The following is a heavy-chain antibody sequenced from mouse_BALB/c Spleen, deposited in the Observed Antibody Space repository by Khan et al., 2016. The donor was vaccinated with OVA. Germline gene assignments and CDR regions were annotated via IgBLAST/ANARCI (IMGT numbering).Heavy chain of an antibody. Sequence: EVQLQESGPSLVKPSQTLSLTCSVTGDSITSGYWNWIRKFPGNKLEYMGYMIYSGNTYYNPSLKSRISITRHTSKTQYYPLLNSGTTEDTATYYCARSTYRYAFAYWGQGTLVTVSA. V-gene: IGHV3-8*02. D-gene: IGHD2-14*01. J-gene: IGHJ3*01. CDR3: ARSTYRYAFAY. CDR1: GDSITSGY. CDR2: MIYSGNT.